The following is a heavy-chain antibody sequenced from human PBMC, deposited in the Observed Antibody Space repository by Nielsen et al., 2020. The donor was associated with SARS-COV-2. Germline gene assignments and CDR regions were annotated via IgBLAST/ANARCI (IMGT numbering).Heavy chain of an antibody. Sequence: SETLSLTCTVSGGSIGSGGYFWTWIRQQPGKGREWIGYTYYSGSTYYNPSLKDRSSISPHTSENQFSLNLSSVTAADTAVYYCARGRGIAVAGTGVLTFNTWGHGILVTVSS. CDR2: TYYSGST. V-gene: IGHV4-31*03. D-gene: IGHD6-19*01. CDR3: ARGRGIAVAGTGVLTFNT. J-gene: IGHJ5*01. CDR1: GGSIGSGGYF.